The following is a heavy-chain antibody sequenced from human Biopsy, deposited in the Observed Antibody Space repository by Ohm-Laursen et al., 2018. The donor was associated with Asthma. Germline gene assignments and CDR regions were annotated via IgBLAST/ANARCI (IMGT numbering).Heavy chain of an antibody. CDR2: VGADESYT. J-gene: IGHJ4*02. D-gene: IGHD3-16*01. CDR3: ARDFSRAIMIGGGREHYFDF. V-gene: IGHV3-33*01. CDR1: GFTFMTYG. Sequence: SLRLSCSASGFTFMTYGMHWVRQVPGKGLEWVATVGADESYTDHADSVKGRFTISRDNSKNTLHLQMNSLSPEDTAVYYCARDFSRAIMIGGGREHYFDFWGQGTLVTVSS.